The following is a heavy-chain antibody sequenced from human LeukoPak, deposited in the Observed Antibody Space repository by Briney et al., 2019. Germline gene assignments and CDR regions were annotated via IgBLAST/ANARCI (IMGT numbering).Heavy chain of an antibody. CDR3: AREDSSGWYVFDY. Sequence: ASVKVSCKASGYTFTVYYMHWVRQAPGQGLKWMGIINPSGGSTSYALKFQGRVTMTRDTSTSTVYMELSSLRSEDTAVYYCAREDSSGWYVFDYWGQGTLVTVSS. V-gene: IGHV1-46*01. D-gene: IGHD6-19*01. J-gene: IGHJ4*02. CDR2: INPSGGST. CDR1: GYTFTVYY.